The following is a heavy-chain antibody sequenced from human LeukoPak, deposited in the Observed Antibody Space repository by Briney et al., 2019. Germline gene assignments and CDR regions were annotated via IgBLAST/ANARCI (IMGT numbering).Heavy chain of an antibody. J-gene: IGHJ4*02. V-gene: IGHV1-2*06. Sequence: ASVKVSCKASGYTFSGVHMHWVRQAPGQGLEWMGRINPSSGATHFAQNFQGRVTMTRDTSISTAYMELSRLTSDDTAVYYCARDRNLYSGSFASWGQGTLVTVSS. CDR1: GYTFSGVH. CDR3: ARDRNLYSGSFAS. D-gene: IGHD1-26*01. CDR2: INPSSGAT.